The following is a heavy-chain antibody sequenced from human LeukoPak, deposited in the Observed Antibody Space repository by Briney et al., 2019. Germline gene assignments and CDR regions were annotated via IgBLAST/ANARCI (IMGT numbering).Heavy chain of an antibody. CDR2: IRSKAYGGTT. J-gene: IGHJ4*02. V-gene: IGHV3-49*04. Sequence: PGGSLRLSCTASGFTFGDYAMSWVRQAPGKGLEWVGFIRSKAYGGTTEYAASVKGRFTISRDDSKSIAYLQMNSLKTEDTAVYYCTSTTVTTSSGYYWGQGTLVTVSS. D-gene: IGHD4-17*01. CDR1: GFTFGDYA. CDR3: TSTTVTTSSGYY.